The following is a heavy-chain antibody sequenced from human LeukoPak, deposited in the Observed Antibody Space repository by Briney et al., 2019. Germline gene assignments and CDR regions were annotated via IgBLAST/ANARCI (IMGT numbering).Heavy chain of an antibody. CDR1: GYSFTSYW. J-gene: IGHJ4*02. CDR3: ARLRCSDGSCYIDY. CDR2: IYPGDSDT. Sequence: RRGESLKISCKGSGYSFTSYWIGWVRQMPGKGLEWMGIIYPGDSDTRYSPSFQGQVTISVDRSLNTAYLQWNNLRASDTAMSYCARLRCSDGSCYIDYWGQGTLVTVSS. V-gene: IGHV5-51*01. D-gene: IGHD2-15*01.